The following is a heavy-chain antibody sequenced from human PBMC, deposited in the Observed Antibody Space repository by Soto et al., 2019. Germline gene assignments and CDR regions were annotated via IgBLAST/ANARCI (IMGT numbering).Heavy chain of an antibody. V-gene: IGHV1-2*04. CDR3: ARGGALTSSGSPLNYFDY. J-gene: IGHJ4*02. CDR2: INPNSGGT. D-gene: IGHD3-22*01. CDR1: GYTFAGYY. Sequence: ASVKVSCKASGYTFAGYYMHWVRQAPGQGLEWMGWINPNSGGTNYAQKFQGWVTMTRDTSISTAYMELSRLRSDDTAVYYCARGGALTSSGSPLNYFDYWGQGTLVTVSS.